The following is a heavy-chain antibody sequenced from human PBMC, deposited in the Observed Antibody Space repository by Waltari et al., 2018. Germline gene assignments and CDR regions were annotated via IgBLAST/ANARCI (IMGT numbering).Heavy chain of an antibody. CDR3: ARLPSSGSSFDY. CDR2: IYYSGST. D-gene: IGHD1-26*01. J-gene: IGHJ4*02. V-gene: IGHV4-39*01. Sequence: QLQLQESGPGLVKPSETLSLTCTVSGGSISSSSYYWGWIRQPPGKGLEWIGSIYYSGSTYYNPAPTGRVTISVDTSKNQFSLKLSSVTAADTAVYYCARLPSSGSSFDYWGQGTLVTVSS. CDR1: GGSISSSSYY.